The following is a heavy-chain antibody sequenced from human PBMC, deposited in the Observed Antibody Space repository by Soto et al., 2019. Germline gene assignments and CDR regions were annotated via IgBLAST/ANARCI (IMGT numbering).Heavy chain of an antibody. CDR3: AKPAGVGAPKNYWFDY. J-gene: IGHJ4*02. Sequence: GGSLRLSCAASGFTFSSYGMHWVRQAPGKGLEWVAVISYDGSNKYYADSVKGRFTISRDNSKNTLYLQMNSLRAEDTAVYYCAKPAGVGAPKNYWFDYWGQGTLVTVSS. V-gene: IGHV3-30*18. CDR2: ISYDGSNK. CDR1: GFTFSSYG. D-gene: IGHD1-26*01.